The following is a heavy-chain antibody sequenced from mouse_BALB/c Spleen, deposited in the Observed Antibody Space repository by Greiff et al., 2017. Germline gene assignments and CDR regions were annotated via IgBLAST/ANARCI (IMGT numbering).Heavy chain of an antibody. J-gene: IGHJ1*01. Sequence: VQLQQSGPELVKPGASVKMSCKASGYTFTSYVMHWVKQKPGQGLEWIGYINPYNDGTKYNEKFKGKATLTSDRSSSTAYMELSSLTSEDSAVYYCARSSMITDWYFDVWGAGTTVTVSA. CDR1: GYTFTSYV. CDR3: ARSSMITDWYFDV. D-gene: IGHD2-4*01. V-gene: IGHV1-14*01. CDR2: INPYNDGT.